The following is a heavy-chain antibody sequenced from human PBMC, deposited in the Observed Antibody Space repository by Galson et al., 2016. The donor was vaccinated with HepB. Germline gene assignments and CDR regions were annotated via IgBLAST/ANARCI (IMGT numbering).Heavy chain of an antibody. D-gene: IGHD1-1*01. CDR3: ARRYNWNDTLFDY. CDR1: GDSISSTSYY. Sequence: ETLSLPCTVSGDSISSTSYYWGWIRQPPGKGLEWIGSISYSGSTYYNPSLKSRVTISANTSKKQFSLKLSSVTAADTAVYYCARRYNWNDTLFDYLGQGTLVTVSS. V-gene: IGHV4-39*01. CDR2: ISYSGST. J-gene: IGHJ4*02.